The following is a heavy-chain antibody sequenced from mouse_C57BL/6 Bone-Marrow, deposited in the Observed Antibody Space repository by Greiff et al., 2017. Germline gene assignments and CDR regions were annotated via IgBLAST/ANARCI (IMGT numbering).Heavy chain of an antibody. CDR2: INPSSGYT. J-gene: IGHJ2*01. V-gene: IGHV1-4*01. Sequence: VQLVESGAELARPGASVKMSCKASGYTFTSYTMHWVKQRPGQGLEWIGYINPSSGYTKYNQKFKDKATLTADKSSSTAYMQLSSLTSEDSAVYYCARAETAQALDYWGQGTTLTGSS. D-gene: IGHD3-2*02. CDR3: ARAETAQALDY. CDR1: GYTFTSYT.